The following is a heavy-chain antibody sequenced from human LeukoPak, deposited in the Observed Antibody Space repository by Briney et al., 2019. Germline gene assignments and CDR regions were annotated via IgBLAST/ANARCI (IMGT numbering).Heavy chain of an antibody. CDR1: GYTFTGYY. Sequence: ASVKVSCKASGYTFTGYYMHWVRQAPGQGLEWMGRINPNSGGTNYAQKFQGRVTMTRDTSISTAYMELSRLRSDDTAVYYCAGVGYSYGYDFDYWGQGTLVTVSS. V-gene: IGHV1-2*06. J-gene: IGHJ4*02. D-gene: IGHD5-18*01. CDR3: AGVGYSYGYDFDY. CDR2: INPNSGGT.